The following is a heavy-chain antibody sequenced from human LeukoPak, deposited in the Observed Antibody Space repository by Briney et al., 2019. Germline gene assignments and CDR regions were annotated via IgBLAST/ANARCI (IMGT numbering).Heavy chain of an antibody. CDR3: ARAYCSGGSCYGNFDY. CDR1: GGSFRGYY. V-gene: IGHV4-34*01. CDR2: INHSGST. D-gene: IGHD2-15*01. Sequence: SETLSLTCAVSGGSFRGYYWSWMRQPPGKGLEWMGEINHSGSTKYNPSLKSRVTISVDTSNNQFSLKLSSEPAADTAVYYCARAYCSGGSCYGNFDYWGQGTLVTVSS. J-gene: IGHJ4*02.